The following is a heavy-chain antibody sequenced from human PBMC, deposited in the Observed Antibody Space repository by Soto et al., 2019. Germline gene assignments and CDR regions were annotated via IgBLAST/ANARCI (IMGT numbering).Heavy chain of an antibody. Sequence: AVGSLRLSCAASGFTFANAWMSWVRQAPGKGLEWVGRVRSKADGGTTDYAAPVKGRFTISRDDSENTLYLQMNSLKIDDTAVYYCRRDWDYPVLWGQGTLVTVSS. D-gene: IGHD1-7*01. CDR1: GFTFANAW. J-gene: IGHJ4*02. V-gene: IGHV3-15*01. CDR3: RRDWDYPVL. CDR2: VRSKADGGTT.